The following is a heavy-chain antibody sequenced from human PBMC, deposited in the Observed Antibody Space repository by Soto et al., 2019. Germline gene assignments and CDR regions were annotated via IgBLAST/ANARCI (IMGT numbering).Heavy chain of an antibody. Sequence: ASVKVSCKASGYTFTSYYMHWVRQAPGQGLEWMGIINPSGGSTSYAQKFQGRVTMTRDTSTSTVYMELSSLRSEDTAVYYCARDEHLGELSYPGTYWGQGTLVTVSS. D-gene: IGHD3-16*02. J-gene: IGHJ4*02. CDR2: INPSGGST. CDR1: GYTFTSYY. CDR3: ARDEHLGELSYPGTY. V-gene: IGHV1-46*03.